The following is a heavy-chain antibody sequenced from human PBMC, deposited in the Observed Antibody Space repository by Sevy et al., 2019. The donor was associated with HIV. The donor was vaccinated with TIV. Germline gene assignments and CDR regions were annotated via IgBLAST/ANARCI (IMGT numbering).Heavy chain of an antibody. CDR2: ISYDGSNK. CDR3: ANDFTGFYGMDV. Sequence: GGSLRLSCAASGLTLSSCGMHWARQAPGKGLEWVAVISYDGSNKYYAESVKGRFTITRDTSKNTLYLQMNSLRAEDTAVYYCANDFTGFYGMDVWGQGTTVTVSS. D-gene: IGHD3-9*01. J-gene: IGHJ6*02. CDR1: GLTLSSCG. V-gene: IGHV3-30*18.